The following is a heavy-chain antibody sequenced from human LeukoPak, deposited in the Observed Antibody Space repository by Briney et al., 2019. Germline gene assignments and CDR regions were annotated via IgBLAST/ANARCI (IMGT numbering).Heavy chain of an antibody. CDR3: ARGGFGRPLDD. Sequence: GGSLRLSCAASGFKFNIYTMNWVRQAPGKGLEWVSAISGSGGSTYYADSVKRRFTISRDNSKNTLYLQMNSLRAEDTAVYYCARGGFGRPLDDWGQGTLVTVSS. V-gene: IGHV3-23*01. CDR1: GFKFNIYT. D-gene: IGHD3-10*01. J-gene: IGHJ4*02. CDR2: ISGSGGST.